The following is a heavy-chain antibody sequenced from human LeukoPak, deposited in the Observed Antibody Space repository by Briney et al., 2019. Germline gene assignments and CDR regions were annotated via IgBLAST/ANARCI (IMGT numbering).Heavy chain of an antibody. CDR1: GGSISSSSYY. Sequence: SETLSLTCTVSGGSISSSSYYWGWIRQPPGKGLEWIGSIYYSGSTYYNPSLKSRVTISVDTSRSQFSLTLTSVTAADTAVYYCARDGGPLGCYFDYWGQGALVTVSS. CDR2: IYYSGST. D-gene: IGHD3-16*01. V-gene: IGHV4-39*07. CDR3: ARDGGPLGCYFDY. J-gene: IGHJ4*02.